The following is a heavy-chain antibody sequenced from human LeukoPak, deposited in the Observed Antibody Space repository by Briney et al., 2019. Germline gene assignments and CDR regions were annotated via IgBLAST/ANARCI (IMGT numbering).Heavy chain of an antibody. J-gene: IGHJ6*03. V-gene: IGHV4-39*01. D-gene: IGHD3-9*01. CDR3: ARPAGGLRYFDWLSYYYMDV. CDR1: GGSISSSSYY. Sequence: SETLSLTCTVSGGSISSSSYYWGWIRQPPGKGLEWIGSIYYSGSTYYDPSLKSRVTISVDTSKNQFSLKLSSVTAADTAVYYCARPAGGLRYFDWLSYYYMDVWGKGTTVTVSS. CDR2: IYYSGST.